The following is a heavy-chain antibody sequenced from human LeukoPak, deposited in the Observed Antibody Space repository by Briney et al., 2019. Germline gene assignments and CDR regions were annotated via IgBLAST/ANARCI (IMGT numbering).Heavy chain of an antibody. D-gene: IGHD6-19*01. Sequence: GGSLRLSRAASGFTFSRYGMHWVRQTPDKGLEWVAVISLDGSNKYYAESLKGRFTISRDNSKNTLYLQVNSLRPDDTAVYYCAKDQTEVAGTFDYWGQGTLVTVSS. CDR2: ISLDGSNK. V-gene: IGHV3-30*18. J-gene: IGHJ4*02. CDR1: GFTFSRYG. CDR3: AKDQTEVAGTFDY.